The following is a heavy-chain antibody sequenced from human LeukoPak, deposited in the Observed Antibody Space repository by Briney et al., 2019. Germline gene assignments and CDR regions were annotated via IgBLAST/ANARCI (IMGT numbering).Heavy chain of an antibody. D-gene: IGHD1-1*01. J-gene: IGHJ3*02. CDR2: ISSNGGST. CDR3: VKDQAGTTGNAFDI. V-gene: IGHV3-64D*06. Sequence: PGGSLRLSCSVSGLSFSRYPMHWVRQAPGKELEYASAISSNGGSTYYADSVKGRFTISRDNSKNTMYLQMNSLRGEDTAVYYCVKDQAGTTGNAFDIWGQGTVVTVSS. CDR1: GLSFSRYP.